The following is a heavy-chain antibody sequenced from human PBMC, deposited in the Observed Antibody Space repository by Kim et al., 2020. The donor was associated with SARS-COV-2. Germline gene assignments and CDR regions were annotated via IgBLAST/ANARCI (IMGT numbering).Heavy chain of an antibody. J-gene: IGHJ4*02. CDR3: AKDYYGSGSYDY. D-gene: IGHD3-10*01. V-gene: IGHV3-23*01. Sequence: YYADSVKGRFTISRDNSKNTLYLQMNSLRAEDTAVYYCAKDYYGSGSYDYWGQGTLVTVSS.